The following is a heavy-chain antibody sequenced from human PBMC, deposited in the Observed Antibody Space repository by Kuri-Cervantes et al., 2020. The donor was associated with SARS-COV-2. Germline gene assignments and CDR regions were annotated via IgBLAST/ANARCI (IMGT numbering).Heavy chain of an antibody. CDR1: GFTFSSYE. CDR2: ISGSGGST. J-gene: IGHJ4*02. D-gene: IGHD3-3*01. V-gene: IGHV3-23*01. CDR3: AKGTDVDFWSGTTTLDY. Sequence: GESLKISCAASGFTFSSYEMNWVRQAPGKGLEWVSAISGSGGSTYYADSVKGRFTISRDNPKNTLYLQMNSLRAEDTAVYYCAKGTDVDFWSGTTTLDYWGQGTLVTVSS.